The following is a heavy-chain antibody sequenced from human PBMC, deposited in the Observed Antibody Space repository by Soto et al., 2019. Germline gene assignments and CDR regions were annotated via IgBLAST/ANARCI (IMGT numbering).Heavy chain of an antibody. CDR1: GFSLSNARMG. CDR3: ARIFVDFWSGYPSYFDY. D-gene: IGHD3-3*01. Sequence: QVTLKESGPVLVKPTETLTLTCTASGFSLSNARMGVSWIRQPPGKALEWLAHIFSNDEKPYSTSLKSRLTISKDTSKSQVVLTMTNMDPVDTATYYCARIFVDFWSGYPSYFDYWGQGTLVTVSS. CDR2: IFSNDEK. V-gene: IGHV2-26*01. J-gene: IGHJ4*02.